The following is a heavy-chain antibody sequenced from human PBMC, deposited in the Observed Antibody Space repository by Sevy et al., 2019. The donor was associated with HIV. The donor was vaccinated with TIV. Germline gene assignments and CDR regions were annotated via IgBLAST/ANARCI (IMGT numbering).Heavy chain of an antibody. CDR3: VKEGGGGGGDH. D-gene: IGHD3-16*01. Sequence: GGSLRLSCAASGFSYSSYGMHWVRQAPGKGLEWVAYIQYDGSNKDYADSVKGRFTISRENSQNTLDLPMNSLRVEDTAVYYCVKEGGGGGGDHWGQGTLVTVSS. J-gene: IGHJ4*02. CDR2: IQYDGSNK. V-gene: IGHV3-30*02. CDR1: GFSYSSYG.